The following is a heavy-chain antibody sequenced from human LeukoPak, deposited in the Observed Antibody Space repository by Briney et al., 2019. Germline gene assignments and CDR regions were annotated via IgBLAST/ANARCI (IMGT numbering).Heavy chain of an antibody. CDR1: GFTFSSYA. Sequence: GGSLRLSCAASGFTFSSYAMSWVRQAPGKGLEWVSAISGSGDTTHYADSVKGRFTISRDISKNTLYLLMNSLRAEDTAVYYCARDPYDSSWGLCYFDYWGQGNLVTVSS. J-gene: IGHJ4*02. V-gene: IGHV3-23*01. CDR3: ARDPYDSSWGLCYFDY. D-gene: IGHD3-22*01. CDR2: ISGSGDTT.